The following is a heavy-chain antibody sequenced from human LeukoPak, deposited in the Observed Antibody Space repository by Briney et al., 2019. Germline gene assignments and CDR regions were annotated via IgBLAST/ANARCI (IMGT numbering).Heavy chain of an antibody. CDR1: GYTFTDYH. J-gene: IGHJ4*02. CDR3: ARDVVGATPGVSDY. V-gene: IGHV1-69*04. Sequence: SVKVSCKAFGYTFTDYHMHWVRQAPGQGLEWMGRIIPILGIANYAQKFQGRVTITADKSTSTAYMELSSLRSEDTAVYYCARDVVGATPGVSDYWGQGTLVTVSS. CDR2: IIPILGIA. D-gene: IGHD1-26*01.